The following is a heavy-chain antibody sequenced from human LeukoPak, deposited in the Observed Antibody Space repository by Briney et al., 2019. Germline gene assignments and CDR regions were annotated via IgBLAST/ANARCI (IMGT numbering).Heavy chain of an antibody. V-gene: IGHV4-61*01. CDR3: ARRSSDGYYYYYMDV. CDR1: GGSVRSGSYY. CDR2: IHYSGSA. Sequence: SETLSLTCSVSGGSVRSGSYYWSWIRQPPGKGLGWIGYIHYSGSANYNPSLKSRVTISVDTSKNQFSLKVSSVTAADTAVYYCARRSSDGYYYYYMDVWGKGTTVTVPS. D-gene: IGHD3-10*01. J-gene: IGHJ6*03.